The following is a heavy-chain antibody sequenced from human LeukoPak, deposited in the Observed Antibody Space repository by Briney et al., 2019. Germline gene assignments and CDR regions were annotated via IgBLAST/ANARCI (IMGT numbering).Heavy chain of an antibody. D-gene: IGHD3-22*01. V-gene: IGHV3-21*01. J-gene: IGHJ4*02. Sequence: GGSLRLSCVASGYTFSSYSINWVRQAPGKGLEWVSSISVRSNYIYYADSVRGRFSISRDDARDSLYLQMNSLRAEDMAVYYCVRLRRNSDTSGFYYCYDFWGQGTLVTVSS. CDR3: VRLRRNSDTSGFYYCYDF. CDR2: ISVRSNYI. CDR1: GYTFSSYS.